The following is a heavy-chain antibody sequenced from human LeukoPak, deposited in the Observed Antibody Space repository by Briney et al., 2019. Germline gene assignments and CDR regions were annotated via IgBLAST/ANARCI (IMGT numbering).Heavy chain of an antibody. D-gene: IGHD5-24*01. J-gene: IGHJ4*02. CDR2: ISWDGGST. CDR3: AKGDGYNPVGWGFDY. V-gene: IGHV3-43*01. CDR1: GCTFDDYT. Sequence: PGGSLRLSCAASGCTFDDYTMHWVRQAPGKGLEWVSLISWDGGSTYYADSVKGRFTISRDNSKNCLYLPMNSLRTEDTALYYCAKGDGYNPVGWGFDYWGQGTLVTVPS.